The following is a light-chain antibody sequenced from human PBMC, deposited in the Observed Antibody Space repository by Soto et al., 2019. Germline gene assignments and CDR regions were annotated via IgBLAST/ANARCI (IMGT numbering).Light chain of an antibody. CDR2: KAS. CDR1: QSISSW. V-gene: IGKV1-5*03. CDR3: QQYNDYPLT. Sequence: DIQMTQSPSTLSASVGDRVTITCRASQSISSWLAWYQQKPGKAPKLLMYKASNLESGVTSRFSGSGSGTEFTLTIRRLQPDDFATYHCQQYNDYPLTFGGGTKVEIK. J-gene: IGKJ4*01.